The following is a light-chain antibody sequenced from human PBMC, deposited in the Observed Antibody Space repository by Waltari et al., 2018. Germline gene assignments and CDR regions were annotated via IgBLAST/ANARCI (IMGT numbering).Light chain of an antibody. V-gene: IGKV3-11*01. CDR1: QSVANY. CDR3: QRYSASPPT. Sequence: LTQSPATLSLSPGERATLSCRASQSVANYLAWYQQKPAQAPRLLIYGASNRPTGIPDSFSGTGSGTDFTLIISSLEPEDFAVYYCQRYSASPPTFGGGTKVEIK. J-gene: IGKJ4*01. CDR2: GAS.